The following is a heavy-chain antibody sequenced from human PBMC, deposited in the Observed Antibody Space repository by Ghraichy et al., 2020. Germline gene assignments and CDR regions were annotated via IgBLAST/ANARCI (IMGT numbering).Heavy chain of an antibody. Sequence: GGSLRLSCAASGFTFDDYAMHWVRQAPGKGLEWVSGISWNSGSIGYADSVKGRFTISRDNAKNSLYLQMNSLRAEDTALYYCASGRGLYSGYGRWGQGTLVTVSS. V-gene: IGHV3-9*01. CDR1: GFTFDDYA. D-gene: IGHD5-12*01. J-gene: IGHJ4*02. CDR2: ISWNSGSI. CDR3: ASGRGLYSGYGR.